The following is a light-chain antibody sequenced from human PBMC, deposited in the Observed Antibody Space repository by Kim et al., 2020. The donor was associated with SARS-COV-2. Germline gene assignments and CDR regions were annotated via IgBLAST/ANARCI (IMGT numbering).Light chain of an antibody. V-gene: IGKV1-39*01. CDR1: QSISSY. J-gene: IGKJ1*01. CDR3: QQVYITPPWT. CDR2: AAS. Sequence: SVGDRVPISCRAVQSISSYLNCYQQKPGNAPRLLFYAASSLQGGVPSSFSGSGSGTDFPLPISSLQPEVFATYYCQQVYITPPWTFGQGTKVDIK.